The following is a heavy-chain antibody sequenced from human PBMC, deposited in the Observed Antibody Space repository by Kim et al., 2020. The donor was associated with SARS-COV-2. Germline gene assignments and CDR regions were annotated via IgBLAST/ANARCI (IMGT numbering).Heavy chain of an antibody. CDR3: ARDYGTLVVPAAIEDMEYYYGMDV. D-gene: IGHD2-2*02. Sequence: ASVKVSCKASGYTFTSYGISWVRQAPGQGLEWMGWISAYNGNTNYAQKLQGRVTMTTDTSTSTAYMELRSLRSDDTAVYYCARDYGTLVVPAAIEDMEYYYGMDVWGQGTTVTVSS. CDR2: ISAYNGNT. V-gene: IGHV1-18*04. J-gene: IGHJ6*02. CDR1: GYTFTSYG.